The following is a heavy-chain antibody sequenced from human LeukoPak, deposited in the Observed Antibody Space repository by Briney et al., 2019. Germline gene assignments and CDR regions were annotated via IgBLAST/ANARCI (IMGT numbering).Heavy chain of an antibody. V-gene: IGHV1-2*02. CDR3: ARGYYDSSDYEYFQH. Sequence: ASVKVSCKASGYTFPGYYLHWVRQAPGQGLEWMGWINPNSGGTNSAQKFQGRVTMTRDTSIITAYMELSRLRSDDTAVYFCARGYYDSSDYEYFQHWGQGTLVTVSS. D-gene: IGHD3-22*01. CDR2: INPNSGGT. CDR1: GYTFPGYY. J-gene: IGHJ1*01.